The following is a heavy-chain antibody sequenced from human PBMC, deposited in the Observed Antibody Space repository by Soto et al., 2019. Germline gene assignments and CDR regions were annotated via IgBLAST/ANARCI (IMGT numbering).Heavy chain of an antibody. Sequence: EVQLVESGGGLIQPGGSLRLSCAASGFTVSNNYMSWVRQAPGKGPEWVSVVYSDGSTYYADSVKGRFTISRDNSKNTVYLQMNSLRAEDTAVYYCARGATVVTPKSDDYWGQGTLVTVSS. D-gene: IGHD4-17*01. CDR1: GFTVSNNY. J-gene: IGHJ4*02. CDR3: ARGATVVTPKSDDY. V-gene: IGHV3-53*01. CDR2: VYSDGST.